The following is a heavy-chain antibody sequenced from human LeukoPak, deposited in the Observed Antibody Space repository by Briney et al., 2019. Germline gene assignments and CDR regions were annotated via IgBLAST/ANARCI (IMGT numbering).Heavy chain of an antibody. D-gene: IGHD6-13*01. CDR2: IYSGGST. CDR3: ARDQSSSWYH. CDR1: GFTVSSNY. J-gene: IGHJ4*02. Sequence: GGSLRLSCAASGFTVSSNYMSWVRQAPGKGLEWVSVIYSGGSTYYADFVKGRFTISRDNSKNTLYLQMNSLRAEGTAVYYCARDQSSSWYHWGQGTLVTVSS. V-gene: IGHV3-53*01.